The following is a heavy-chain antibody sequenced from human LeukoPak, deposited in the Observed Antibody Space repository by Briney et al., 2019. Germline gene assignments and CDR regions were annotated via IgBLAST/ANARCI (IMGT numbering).Heavy chain of an antibody. Sequence: SETLSLTCSVSGGSINTNPNYWGWVRQPPGKGLEWIGCFYYRGSTYYNPSLRSRVTVSGDSSQNHFSLKLTSVTAADTAVYYCKSGYSYGYYSWGQGTLVTVSS. CDR1: GGSINTNPNY. J-gene: IGHJ4*02. V-gene: IGHV4-39*02. CDR3: KSGYSYGYYS. CDR2: FYYRGST. D-gene: IGHD5-18*01.